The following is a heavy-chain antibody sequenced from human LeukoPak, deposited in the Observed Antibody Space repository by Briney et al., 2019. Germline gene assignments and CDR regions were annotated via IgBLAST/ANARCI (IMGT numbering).Heavy chain of an antibody. CDR3: ARTGSVSPSYDSSSYASYYYYYMDV. V-gene: IGHV1-18*01. CDR2: ISAYNGNT. CDR1: GYTFTSYG. Sequence: GASVKVSCKASGYTFTSYGISWVRQAPGQGLEWMGWISAYNGNTNYAQKLQGRVTMTTDTSTSTAYMELRSLRSDDTAVYYCARTGSVSPSYDSSSYASYYYYYMDVWGKGTTVTVSS. J-gene: IGHJ6*03. D-gene: IGHD3-22*01.